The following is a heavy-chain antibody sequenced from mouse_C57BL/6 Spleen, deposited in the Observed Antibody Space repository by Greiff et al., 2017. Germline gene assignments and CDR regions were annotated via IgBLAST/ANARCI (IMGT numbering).Heavy chain of an antibody. J-gene: IGHJ4*01. CDR2: INPYNGGT. CDR3: ARGDGSSYSYAMDY. Sequence: VQLQQSGPVLVKPGASVKMSCKASGYTFTDYYMNWVKQSHGKSLEWIGVINPYNGGTSYNQKFKGKATLTVDKSSSTAYMELNSLTSEDSAVYYCARGDGSSYSYAMDYWGQGTSVTVSS. CDR1: GYTFTDYY. D-gene: IGHD1-1*01. V-gene: IGHV1-19*01.